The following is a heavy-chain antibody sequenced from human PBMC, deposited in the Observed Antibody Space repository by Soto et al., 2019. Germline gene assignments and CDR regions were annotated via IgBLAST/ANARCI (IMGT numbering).Heavy chain of an antibody. CDR2: IYSGETT. V-gene: IGHV3-53*01. J-gene: IGHJ4*02. CDR3: TRDGRGLGRLSLFEY. Sequence: GGSLRLSCAASGFNVNSDYMNWVRQTPGKRLEWVASIYSGETTYYADSVRGRFTISSDKSKNTLYFQLSSLRIEDTAVYYCTRDGRGLGRLSLFEYWGQGVLVTVSS. CDR1: GFNVNSDY. D-gene: IGHD2-21*02.